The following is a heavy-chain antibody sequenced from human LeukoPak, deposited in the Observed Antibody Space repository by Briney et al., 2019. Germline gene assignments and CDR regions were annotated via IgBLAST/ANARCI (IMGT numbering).Heavy chain of an antibody. D-gene: IGHD3-10*01. Sequence: ASVTVSCTASGYTFTSYAMHWVRQAPGQRLEWMGWINAGNGNTKYSQKFQGRVTITRDTSASTAYMELSSLRSEDTAVYYCAREVHGSGSINWFDPWGQGTLVTVSS. J-gene: IGHJ5*02. CDR3: AREVHGSGSINWFDP. CDR2: INAGNGNT. CDR1: GYTFTSYA. V-gene: IGHV1-3*01.